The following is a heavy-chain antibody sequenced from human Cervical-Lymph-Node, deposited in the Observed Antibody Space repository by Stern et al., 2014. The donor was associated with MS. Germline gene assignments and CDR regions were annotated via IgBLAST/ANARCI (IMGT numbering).Heavy chain of an antibody. CDR1: GLTFNKYA. V-gene: IGHV3-23*04. D-gene: IGHD3-22*01. CDR2: ISGSGGSR. Sequence: EVQLVESGGDLVQPGGSLRLSCAASGLTFNKYAMNWVRQAPGKGLEWVSTISGSGGSRYYADSVKGRFTISRDNSENTLYLQMHSLRADDTAIYYCAKQYFDSSGYSYYYGMDVWGQGTTVTVSS. J-gene: IGHJ6*02. CDR3: AKQYFDSSGYSYYYGMDV.